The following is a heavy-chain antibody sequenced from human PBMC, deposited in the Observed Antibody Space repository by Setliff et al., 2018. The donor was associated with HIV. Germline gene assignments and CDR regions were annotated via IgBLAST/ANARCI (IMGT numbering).Heavy chain of an antibody. CDR1: GGSLTNYY. CDR2: IVDSGST. CDR3: ARNPHYFDRSGYYSWFYFDY. V-gene: IGHV4-34*12. D-gene: IGHD3-22*01. Sequence: PSETLSLTCTLYGGSLTNYYWTWIRQSPEKGLEWIGEIVDSGSTNYSPSLKSRVTISLDTSKKQFSLKLSSVTAADTAVYYCARNPHYFDRSGYYSWFYFDYWGQGALVTVS. J-gene: IGHJ4*02.